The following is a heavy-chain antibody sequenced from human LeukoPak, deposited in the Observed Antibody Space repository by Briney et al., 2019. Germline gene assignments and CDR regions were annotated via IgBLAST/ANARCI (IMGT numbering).Heavy chain of an antibody. Sequence: PGGSLRLSCAASGCTFSSYAMSWVRQAPGKGLEWVSAISGSGGSTYYADSVKGRFTISRDNSKNTLYLQMNSLRAEDTAVYYCAKDYYHSSGYFQYYFDYWGQGTLVTVSS. CDR1: GCTFSSYA. CDR2: ISGSGGST. J-gene: IGHJ4*02. V-gene: IGHV3-23*01. CDR3: AKDYYHSSGYFQYYFDY. D-gene: IGHD3-22*01.